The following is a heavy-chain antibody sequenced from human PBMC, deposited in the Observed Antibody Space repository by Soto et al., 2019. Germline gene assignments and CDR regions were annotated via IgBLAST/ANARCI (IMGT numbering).Heavy chain of an antibody. CDR2: IGASGAGT. CDR1: EFTFRNYA. Sequence: EVQLLESGGGLVQPGGSLRLSCTASEFTFRNYAMRWVRQAPGKGLEWVSAIGASGAGTHYSDSVKGRFTISRDNSKNTVYVQMNRLRAEDTGVYYCAKCALLSATWGGWCNWVGPWGQGTLVTVSS. D-gene: IGHD2-21*01. J-gene: IGHJ5*02. CDR3: AKCALLSATWGGWCNWVGP. V-gene: IGHV3-23*01.